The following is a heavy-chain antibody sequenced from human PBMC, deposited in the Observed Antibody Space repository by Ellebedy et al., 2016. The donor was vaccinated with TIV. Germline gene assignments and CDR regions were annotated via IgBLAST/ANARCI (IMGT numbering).Heavy chain of an antibody. Sequence: GESLKISCKGSGYDFTSYWIGRVRQKPGKGLEWMGVIYPDDSNTKYSPSFRGQVTISADSSTTYLQWSTLKASDTGMYYCARLYSGNYGTGLYRYWGQGTLVTVSS. CDR2: IYPDDSNT. D-gene: IGHD3-16*01. CDR1: GYDFTSYW. CDR3: ARLYSGNYGTGLYRY. V-gene: IGHV5-51*01. J-gene: IGHJ4*02.